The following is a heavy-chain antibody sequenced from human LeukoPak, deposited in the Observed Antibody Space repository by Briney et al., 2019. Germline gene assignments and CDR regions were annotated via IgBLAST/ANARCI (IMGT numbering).Heavy chain of an antibody. CDR1: GYSFTTYW. J-gene: IGHJ5*02. CDR2: IYPGNSET. V-gene: IGHV5-51*01. D-gene: IGHD6-13*01. Sequence: GESLKISCKASGYSFTTYWIGWVRKMPGKGLEWMGIIYPGNSETRYSPSFQGQVTFSADKSISTAYLQWSSLETSDTAMYYCARRPAPGTSRWSDPWGQGTLVTVSS. CDR3: ARRPAPGTSRWSDP.